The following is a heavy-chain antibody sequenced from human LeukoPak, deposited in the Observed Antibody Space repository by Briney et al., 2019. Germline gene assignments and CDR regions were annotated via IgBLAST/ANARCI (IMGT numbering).Heavy chain of an antibody. CDR2: IYYSGST. Sequence: SETLSLNCTVSGGSISSYYWSWLRQPPGKGLEWVGYIYYSGSTNYNPSLKSRVTISVDTSKNQFSLKLSSVTAADTAVYYCARAENNWFDPWGQGTLVTVSS. CDR3: ARAENNWFDP. CDR1: GGSISSYY. V-gene: IGHV4-59*01. J-gene: IGHJ5*02.